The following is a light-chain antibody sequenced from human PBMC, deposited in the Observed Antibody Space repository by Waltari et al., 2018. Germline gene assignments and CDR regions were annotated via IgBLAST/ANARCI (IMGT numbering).Light chain of an antibody. J-gene: IGLJ2*01. V-gene: IGLV2-14*01. CDR2: EVS. CDR3: SSYTGSSTPVV. Sequence: QSALTQPASVSGSPGQSITLSRTGTSSDVGGYKYVSWYQQHPGKAPKLMIYEVSDRPSGVSNRFSGSKSGNTASLTISGLQADDEVQYYCSSYTGSSTPVVFGGGTKLTVL. CDR1: SSDVGGYKY.